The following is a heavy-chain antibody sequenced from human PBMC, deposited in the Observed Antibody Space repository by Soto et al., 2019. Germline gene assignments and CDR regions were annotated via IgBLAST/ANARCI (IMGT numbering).Heavy chain of an antibody. CDR2: FYGESRT. CDR3: ASVYGGGSDFSDN. Sequence: EMQLVESGGALIQPGGSLRLSCAASGFTVSSNYMTWVRKAPGKGLEWVSGFYGESRTNFEDPVKGRFSISRDSFKNMIYLQMDSFRAEVTVVYVGASVYGGGSDFSDNWRQGTLVCVSS. J-gene: IGHJ1*01. D-gene: IGHD3-10*01. V-gene: IGHV3-53*01. CDR1: GFTVSSNY.